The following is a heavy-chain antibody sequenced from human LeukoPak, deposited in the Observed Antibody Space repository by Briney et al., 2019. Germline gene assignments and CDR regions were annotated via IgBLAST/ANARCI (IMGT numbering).Heavy chain of an antibody. Sequence: GASVKVSCKASGYTFTGYYMHWVRQAPGQGLEWMGGITPNSVDKNYAQKLKGRVTMTRDPSISTAYMQLSRLRSDDTAVYYCAREVGGYSGYESFFDYWGQGTLVTVYS. CDR3: AREVGGYSGYESFFDY. CDR2: ITPNSVDK. V-gene: IGHV1-2*02. CDR1: GYTFTGYY. D-gene: IGHD5-12*01. J-gene: IGHJ4*02.